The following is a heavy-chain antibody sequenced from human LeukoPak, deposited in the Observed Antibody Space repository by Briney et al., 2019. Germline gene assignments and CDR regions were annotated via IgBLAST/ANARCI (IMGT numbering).Heavy chain of an antibody. V-gene: IGHV4-34*01. CDR2: VYYSGRT. D-gene: IGHD6-19*01. J-gene: IGHJ4*02. CDR1: GGSFSGYY. CDR3: ARQGSSGWSHFDH. Sequence: SETLSLTCAVYGGSFSGYYWSWIRQPPGKGLEWIASVYYSGRTYTNPSLKSRVTISVDTSKNHFSLKLDSVTAADTAVYYCARQGSSGWSHFDHWGQGTLVTVSS.